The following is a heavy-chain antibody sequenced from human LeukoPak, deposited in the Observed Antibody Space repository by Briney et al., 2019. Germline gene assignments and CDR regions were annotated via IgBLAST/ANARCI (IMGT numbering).Heavy chain of an antibody. D-gene: IGHD2-15*01. CDR3: ARLRGCSGGSCLLTFDY. CDR2: ISSSSCTI. Sequence: LSLTCAVYGGSFSGYYWSWIRQAPGKGLEWVSYISSSSCTIYYADSVKGRFTISRDNAKNSLYLQMNSLRDEDTAVYYCARLRGCSGGSCLLTFDYWGQGTLVTVSS. V-gene: IGHV3-11*04. CDR1: GGSFSGYY. J-gene: IGHJ4*02.